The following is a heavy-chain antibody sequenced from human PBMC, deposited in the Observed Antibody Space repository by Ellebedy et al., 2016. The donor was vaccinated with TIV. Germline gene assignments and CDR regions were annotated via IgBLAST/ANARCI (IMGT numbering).Heavy chain of an antibody. Sequence: PGGSLRLSCAASGFTLSNYWMHWVRQAPGKGLVWVSRIKSDGSSTSYADSVKGRFTISRDNAKNTLYLQMNSLRAEDTAVYYCARGLPRNYDILQAPFDYWGQGTLVTVSS. CDR1: GFTLSNYW. D-gene: IGHD3-9*01. V-gene: IGHV3-74*01. CDR3: ARGLPRNYDILQAPFDY. J-gene: IGHJ4*02. CDR2: IKSDGSST.